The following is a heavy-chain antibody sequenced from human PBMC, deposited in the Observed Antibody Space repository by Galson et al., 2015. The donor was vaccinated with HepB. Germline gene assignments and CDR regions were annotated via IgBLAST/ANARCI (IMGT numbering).Heavy chain of an antibody. CDR3: ARLRKLGYCSSTSCYKYAFDI. J-gene: IGHJ3*02. Sequence: CAISGDSVSSNSAAWDWIRLSPSRGLEWLGRTYYRSKWYRNYAGSVKSRITINPDTSKNQFSLQLSSVTAADTAVYYCARLRKLGYCSSTSCYKYAFDIWGQGTMVTVSS. V-gene: IGHV6-1*01. CDR2: TYYRSKWYR. CDR1: GDSVSSNSAA. D-gene: IGHD2-2*02.